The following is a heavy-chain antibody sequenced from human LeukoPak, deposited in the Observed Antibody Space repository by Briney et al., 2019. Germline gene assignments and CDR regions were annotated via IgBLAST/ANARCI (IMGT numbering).Heavy chain of an antibody. Sequence: VPAGGSLRLSCAASGFTFSSYAMSWVRRAPGKGLVWVSRVNSDGSSTTYADSVKGRFTISRDNAKNTLYLQMSSLRAEDTAVYYCARGGVTGAPNYYWGQGTLVTVSS. CDR1: GFTFSSYA. V-gene: IGHV3-74*01. CDR2: VNSDGSST. CDR3: ARGGVTGAPNYY. D-gene: IGHD1-20*01. J-gene: IGHJ4*02.